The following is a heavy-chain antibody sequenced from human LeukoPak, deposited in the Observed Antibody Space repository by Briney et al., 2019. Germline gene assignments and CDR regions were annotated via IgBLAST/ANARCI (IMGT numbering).Heavy chain of an antibody. CDR2: INSDGSST. V-gene: IGHV3-74*01. CDR1: GFRFSSYW. D-gene: IGHD1-14*01. J-gene: IGHJ4*02. Sequence: GGSLRLSCAASGFRFSSYWMHWVRQAPGKGLVWVSRINSDGSSTSYADSVKGRFTISRDNAKNTLYLQMNSLRDEDTTVYYCARANRIFGGRDPPFYWGQGTLVTVSS. CDR3: ARANRIFGGRDPPFY.